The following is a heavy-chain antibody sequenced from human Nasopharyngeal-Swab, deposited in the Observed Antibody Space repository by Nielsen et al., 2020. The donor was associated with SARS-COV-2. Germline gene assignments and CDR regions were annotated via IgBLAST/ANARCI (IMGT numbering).Heavy chain of an antibody. CDR1: GYTFTSYY. V-gene: IGHV1-46*01. J-gene: IGHJ4*02. CDR3: ARGHSRIIVVVPWRKGYFDY. D-gene: IGHD2-2*01. Sequence: ASVKVSCKASGYTFTSYYMHWVRQAPGQGLEWMGIINPSGGSTSYAQKFQGRVTMTRDTSTSTVYMELSSLRSEDTAVYYCARGHSRIIVVVPWRKGYFDYWGQGILVTVSS. CDR2: INPSGGST.